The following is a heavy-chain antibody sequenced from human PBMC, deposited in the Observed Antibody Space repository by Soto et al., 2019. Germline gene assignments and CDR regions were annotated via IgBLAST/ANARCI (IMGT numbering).Heavy chain of an antibody. CDR3: ARAVGIGENGLDL. D-gene: IGHD1-26*01. Sequence: QERLVQSGAELRMPGASVKISCRASGYNFTSYNVNWVRQASGQGPEWLGWMNAANGNAAFARDFQGRVTMTRDLSTDTAYMELGGLTSGDTAMDYGARAVGIGENGLDLWGPRTYVTVS. CDR2: MNAANGNA. J-gene: IGHJ5*02. V-gene: IGHV1-8*01. CDR1: GYNFTSYN.